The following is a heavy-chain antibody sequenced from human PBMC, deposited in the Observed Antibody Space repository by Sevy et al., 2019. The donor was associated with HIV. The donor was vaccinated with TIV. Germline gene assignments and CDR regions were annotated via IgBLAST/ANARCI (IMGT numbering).Heavy chain of an antibody. V-gene: IGHV3-30*14. Sequence: GGSLRLSCAASGFRFSDYSMHWVHQAPGKVLEWVAVITYDGRNNKYNVDSVKGRFTISRDNSKNTLFLQMNSLRAEDSAIYYCARDRGEILHSAFDYWGQGTLVTVSS. J-gene: IGHJ4*02. CDR1: GFRFSDYS. CDR3: ARDRGEILHSAFDY. D-gene: IGHD2-15*01. CDR2: ITYDGRNNK.